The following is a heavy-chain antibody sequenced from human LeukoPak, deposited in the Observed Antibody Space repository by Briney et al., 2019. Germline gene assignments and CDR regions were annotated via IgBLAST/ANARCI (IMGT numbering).Heavy chain of an antibody. CDR2: ITTSSSDM. CDR1: GFTFSVYS. D-gene: IGHD4-23*01. Sequence: GGSLRLSCAASGFTFSVYSMNWVRQAPGKGLEWASSITTSSSDMYYADSVEGRFTISRDNAKNSLFLQMNSLRAEDTAVYYCARDWYTAERWTIYYSYYIDVWGKGTTVTVSS. J-gene: IGHJ6*03. CDR3: ARDWYTAERWTIYYSYYIDV. V-gene: IGHV3-21*01.